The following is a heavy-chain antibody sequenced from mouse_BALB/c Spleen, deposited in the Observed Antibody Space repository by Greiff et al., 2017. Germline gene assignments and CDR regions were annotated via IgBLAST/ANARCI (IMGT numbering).Heavy chain of an antibody. Sequence: VKLMESGAELARPGASVKMSCKASGYTFTSYTMHWVKQRPGQGLEWIGYINPSSGYTNYNQKFKDKATLTADKSSSTAYMQLSSLTSEDSAVYYCARARGMDYWGQGTSVTVSS. CDR1: GYTFTSYT. V-gene: IGHV1-4*01. CDR3: ARARGMDY. CDR2: INPSSGYT. J-gene: IGHJ4*01.